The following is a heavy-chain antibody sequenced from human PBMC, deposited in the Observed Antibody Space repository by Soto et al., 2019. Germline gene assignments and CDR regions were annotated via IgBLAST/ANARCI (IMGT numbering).Heavy chain of an antibody. CDR1: GGSISSYY. Sequence: QVQLQESGPGLVKPSETLSLTCTVSGGSISSYYWSWIRQPPGKGLEWIGYIYYSGSTNYNPSLTIRVTLSVGTHKNHYSWKLSSLTVADTAAYYWARRYAVAFDSWGSGNLVTVSS. J-gene: IGHJ4*02. D-gene: IGHD1-1*01. CDR2: IYYSGST. V-gene: IGHV4-59*08. CDR3: ARRYAVAFDS.